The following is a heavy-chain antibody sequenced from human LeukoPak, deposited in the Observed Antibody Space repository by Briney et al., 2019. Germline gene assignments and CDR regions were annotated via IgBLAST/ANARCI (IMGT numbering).Heavy chain of an antibody. CDR1: GFTFSNYA. D-gene: IGHD3-10*01. V-gene: IGHV3-23*01. Sequence: GGSLRLSCAASGFTFSNYAMSWVRQGPGKGLEWVSTVSGSGDTTYYADSMKGRFTISRDNSKDTLDVQMHSLRAEDTAVYYCAKGAYGSGSYYPDYWGQGTLVTVSS. CDR3: AKGAYGSGSYYPDY. J-gene: IGHJ4*02. CDR2: VSGSGDTT.